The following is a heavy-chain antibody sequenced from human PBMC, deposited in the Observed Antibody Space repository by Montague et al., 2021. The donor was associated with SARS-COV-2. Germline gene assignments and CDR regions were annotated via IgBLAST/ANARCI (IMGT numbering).Heavy chain of an antibody. D-gene: IGHD4-11*01. CDR2: ISYDGSNK. Sequence: SLRLSCAASGFTFSSNAMHWVRQAPGKGLEWMAVISYDGSNKYYADSVKGRFTISRDNSKNTLYLHMNSLRAEDTAVYYCARSRCDSNPYYYYGMDVWGRGTMVTVSS. CDR3: ARSRCDSNPYYYYGMDV. CDR1: GFTFSSNA. V-gene: IGHV3-30-3*01. J-gene: IGHJ6*02.